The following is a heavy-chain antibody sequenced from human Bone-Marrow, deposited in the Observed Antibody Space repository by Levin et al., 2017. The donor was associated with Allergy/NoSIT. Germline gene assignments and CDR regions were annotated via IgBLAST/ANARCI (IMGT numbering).Heavy chain of an antibody. Sequence: ASVKVSRKASGYTFTDYFIHWVRLAPGQGLEWMGWINPNSGDTDSSQNFQGTVTMTRDTSISTAYMEVTSLTSNDTALYYCARISSAAFDMWGQGTVVTVSS. V-gene: IGHV1-2*02. D-gene: IGHD6-19*01. CDR2: INPNSGDT. CDR1: GYTFTDYF. CDR3: ARISSAAFDM. J-gene: IGHJ3*02.